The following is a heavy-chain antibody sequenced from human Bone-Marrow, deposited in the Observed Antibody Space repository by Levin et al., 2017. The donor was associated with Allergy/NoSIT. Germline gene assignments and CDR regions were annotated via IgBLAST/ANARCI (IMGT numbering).Heavy chain of an antibody. Sequence: TSETLSLTCAVSGSSISSGYYWGWIRQPPGKGLEWIGSFHYTGSTYYNPSLRSRVTMSIDTSKNQFSLKLNSVTAADTAVYYCARDDYSTSWYYYWGQGTLVTVSS. J-gene: IGHJ4*02. V-gene: IGHV4-38-2*02. CDR3: ARDDYSTSWYYY. D-gene: IGHD6-13*01. CDR1: GSSISSGYY. CDR2: FHYTGST.